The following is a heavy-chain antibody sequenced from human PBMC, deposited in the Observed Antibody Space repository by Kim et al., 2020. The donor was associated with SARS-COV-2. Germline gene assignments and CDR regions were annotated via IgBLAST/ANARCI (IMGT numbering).Heavy chain of an antibody. CDR3: AATGGYHLGNYFDH. D-gene: IGHD3-22*01. Sequence: ASVKVSCKASGYSFTAYYMHWVRQAPGQGLEGMGWINPNSDGTNYAQKFQGRVTMTRDTSISTAYMELSRLRYDDTAIYYCAATGGYHLGNYFDHWGQGTLVTVSS. J-gene: IGHJ4*02. CDR1: GYSFTAYY. CDR2: INPNSDGT. V-gene: IGHV1-2*02.